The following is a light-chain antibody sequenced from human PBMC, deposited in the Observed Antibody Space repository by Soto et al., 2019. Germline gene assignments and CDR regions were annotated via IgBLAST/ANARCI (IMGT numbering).Light chain of an antibody. Sequence: EIVLTQSPGTLSLSPGERATLSCRASQSVSSSYLAWYQQKPGQAPRLLIYAASSRATGIPDRFSGGGSGTDFTLTISRLGPEDFAVYYCQQCGSSPWTFGQGTKVDI. J-gene: IGKJ1*01. CDR3: QQCGSSPWT. V-gene: IGKV3-20*01. CDR1: QSVSSSY. CDR2: AAS.